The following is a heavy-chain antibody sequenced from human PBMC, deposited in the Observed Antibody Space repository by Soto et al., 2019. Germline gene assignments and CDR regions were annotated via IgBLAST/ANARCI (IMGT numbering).Heavy chain of an antibody. D-gene: IGHD6-13*01. J-gene: IGHJ5*02. Sequence: EVQLLESGGGLVQPGGSLRLSCTGSGFTFSSYAMNWVRQAPGKGLECVSTISGSGGTTYYADSVKGRFTISRDNSKNTLYVQRRSLRAEDTTVYYCAKNGRAAAKSKWFDPWGQGNLVSVSS. CDR2: ISGSGGTT. V-gene: IGHV3-23*01. CDR3: AKNGRAAAKSKWFDP. CDR1: GFTFSSYA.